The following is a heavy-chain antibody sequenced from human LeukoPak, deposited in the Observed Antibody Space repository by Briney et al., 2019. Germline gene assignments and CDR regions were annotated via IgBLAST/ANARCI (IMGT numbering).Heavy chain of an antibody. CDR1: GGSISSYY. Sequence: SETLSPTCTVSGGSISSYYWSWIRQPAGKGLEWIGSIYYSGSTYYNPSLKSRVTISVDTSKNQFSLKLSSVTAADTAVYYCARDRGDYVSFPYWYFDLWGRGTLVTVSS. J-gene: IGHJ2*01. CDR3: ARDRGDYVSFPYWYFDL. CDR2: IYYSGST. V-gene: IGHV4-4*07. D-gene: IGHD4-17*01.